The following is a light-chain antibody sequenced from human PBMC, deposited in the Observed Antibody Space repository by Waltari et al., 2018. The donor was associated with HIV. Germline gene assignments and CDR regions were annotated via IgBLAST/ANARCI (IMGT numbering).Light chain of an antibody. CDR2: EVN. V-gene: IGLV2-8*01. CDR3: SSYAGRDIRVV. CDR1: DRDIGSTNF. Sequence: ALTQPPSASGSPGQSVTISCPGGDRDIGSTNFVSWYQQHPGKAPKLMLYEVNKRPSGVSHRFSGAKSGSVASLTVSGLQADDEADYYCSSYAGRDIRVVFGGGTKLTVL. J-gene: IGLJ2*01.